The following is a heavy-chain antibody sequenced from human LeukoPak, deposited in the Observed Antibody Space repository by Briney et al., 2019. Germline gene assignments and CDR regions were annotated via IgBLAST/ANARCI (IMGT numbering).Heavy chain of an antibody. J-gene: IGHJ6*03. CDR2: ISAYNGNT. D-gene: IGHD4-23*01. V-gene: IGHV1-18*01. CDR3: ARNEAYGGNYYYYYMDV. CDR1: GYTFTSYG. Sequence: PGASVKVSCKASGYTFTSYGISWVRQAPGQGLEWMGWISAYNGNTNYAQKLQGRVTMTTDTSTSTAYMELRSLRSDDTAAYYCARNEAYGGNYYYYYMDVWGKGTTVTVSS.